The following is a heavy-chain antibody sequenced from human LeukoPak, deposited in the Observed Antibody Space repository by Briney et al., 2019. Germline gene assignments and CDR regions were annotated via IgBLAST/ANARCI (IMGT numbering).Heavy chain of an antibody. CDR2: IFYSGST. V-gene: IGHV4-31*03. CDR3: ARDRDYGGRAFDI. D-gene: IGHD4-17*01. Sequence: SETLSLTCTVSGGSISSGGYSWRWIRQHPGKGLEWIGYIFYSGSTYYNPSLKSRLPISVATSKTQFSLRLNSVTAADTAVYYCARDRDYGGRAFDIWGQGTMVTVSS. CDR1: GGSISSGGYS. J-gene: IGHJ3*02.